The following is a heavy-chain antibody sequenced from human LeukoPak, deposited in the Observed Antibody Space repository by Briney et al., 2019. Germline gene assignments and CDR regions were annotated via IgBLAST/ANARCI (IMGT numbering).Heavy chain of an antibody. CDR3: AEMGWGRYCSSTSCYCFDY. D-gene: IGHD2-2*01. CDR2: ISGSGGST. J-gene: IGHJ4*02. Sequence: GGSLRLSCAASGFTFSSYAMSWVRQAPGKGLEWVSAISGSGGSTYYADSVKGRFTISRDNSKNTLYLQMNSLRAEDTAVYYCAEMGWGRYCSSTSCYCFDYWGQGTLVTVSS. CDR1: GFTFSSYA. V-gene: IGHV3-23*01.